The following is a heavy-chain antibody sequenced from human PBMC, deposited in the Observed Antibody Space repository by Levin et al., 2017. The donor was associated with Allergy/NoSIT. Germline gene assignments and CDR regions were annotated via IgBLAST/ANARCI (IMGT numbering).Heavy chain of an antibody. CDR1: GFTFSSYG. Sequence: PGGSLRLSCAASGFTFSSYGMHWVRQAPGKGLEWVAVISYDGSNKYYADSVKGRFTISRDNSKNTLYLQMNSLRAEDTAVYYCAKDIYSSSWYGLSGAFDIWGQGTMVTVSS. CDR3: AKDIYSSSWYGLSGAFDI. CDR2: ISYDGSNK. V-gene: IGHV3-30*18. D-gene: IGHD6-13*01. J-gene: IGHJ3*02.